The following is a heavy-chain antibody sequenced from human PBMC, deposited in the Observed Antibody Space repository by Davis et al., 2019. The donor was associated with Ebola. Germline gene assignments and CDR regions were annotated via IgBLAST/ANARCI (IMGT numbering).Heavy chain of an antibody. Sequence: PGGSLRLSCAASGFTFSSYAMSWVRQAPGKGLEWVSAISGSGGSTYYADSVKGRFTISRDNAKNSLYLQMNSLRAEDTAVYYCASWGEERVGHCSSTSCSRGAGSRDDYWGQGTLVTVSS. D-gene: IGHD2-2*01. J-gene: IGHJ4*02. V-gene: IGHV3-23*01. CDR3: ASWGEERVGHCSSTSCSRGAGSRDDY. CDR1: GFTFSSYA. CDR2: ISGSGGST.